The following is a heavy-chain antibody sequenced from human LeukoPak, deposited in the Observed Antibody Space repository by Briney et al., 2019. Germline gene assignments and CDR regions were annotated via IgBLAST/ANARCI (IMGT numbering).Heavy chain of an antibody. V-gene: IGHV7-4-1*02. CDR3: ARVGVPDYYYYGMDV. CDR1: GYTFTSYA. D-gene: IGHD3-16*01. J-gene: IGHJ6*02. CDR2: INTNTGNP. Sequence: ASVKVSRKASGYTFTSYAMNWVRQAPGQGLEWMGWINTNTGNPTYAQGLTGRFVFSLDTSVSTAYLQISSLKAEDTAVYYCARVGVPDYYYYGMDVWGQGTTVTVSS.